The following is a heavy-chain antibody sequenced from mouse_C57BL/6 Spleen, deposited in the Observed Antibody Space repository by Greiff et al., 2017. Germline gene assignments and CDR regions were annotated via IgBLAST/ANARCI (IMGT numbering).Heavy chain of an antibody. CDR1: GYTFTDYY. CDR3: ARSITTVVAKGY. Sequence: EVKLQQSGPVLVKPGASVKMSCKASGYTFTDYYMNWVKQSHGKSLEWIGVINPYNGGTSYNQKFKGKATLTVDKSSSTAYMELNSLTSEDSAVYYCARSITTVVAKGYWGQGTTLTVSS. J-gene: IGHJ2*01. CDR2: INPYNGGT. D-gene: IGHD1-1*01. V-gene: IGHV1-19*01.